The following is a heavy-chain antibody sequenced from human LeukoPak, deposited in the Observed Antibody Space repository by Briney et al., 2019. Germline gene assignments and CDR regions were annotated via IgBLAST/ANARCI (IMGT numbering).Heavy chain of an antibody. J-gene: IGHJ4*02. CDR1: GFTFSSYW. CDR2: INSDGSST. D-gene: IGHD2-2*02. V-gene: IGHV3-74*01. CDR3: AREDCSSTSCYRGNDY. Sequence: PGGSLRLSCAASGFTFSSYWMHWVRQAPGKGLVWVSRINSDGSSTSYAASVKGRFTISRDNAKNTLYLQMNSLRAEDTAVYYCAREDCSSTSCYRGNDYWGQGTLVTVSS.